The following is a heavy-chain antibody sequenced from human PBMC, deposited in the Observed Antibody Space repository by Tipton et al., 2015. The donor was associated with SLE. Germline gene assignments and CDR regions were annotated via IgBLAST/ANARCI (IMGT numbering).Heavy chain of an antibody. CDR1: GGTFSSYT. V-gene: IGHV1-69*09. Sequence: QVQLVQSGAEVKKPGASVKVSCKASGGTFSSYTISWVRQAPGQGLEWMGRIIPILGIANYAQKFQGRVTITADKSTSTAYMELRSLRSDDTAVYYCARPNFYSGSYSFDYWGQGTLVTVSS. D-gene: IGHD1-26*01. CDR3: ARPNFYSGSYSFDY. J-gene: IGHJ4*02. CDR2: IIPILGIA.